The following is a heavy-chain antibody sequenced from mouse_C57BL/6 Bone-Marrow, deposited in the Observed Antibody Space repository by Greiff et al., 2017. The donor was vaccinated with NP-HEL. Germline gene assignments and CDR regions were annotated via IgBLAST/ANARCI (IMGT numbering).Heavy chain of an antibody. CDR2: INPGSGGT. CDR1: GYAFTNYL. V-gene: IGHV1-54*01. Sequence: VQGVESGAELVRPGTSVKVSCKASGYAFTNYLIEWVKQRPGQGLEWIGVINPGSGGTNYNEKFKGKATLTADKSSSTAYMQLSSLTSEDSAVYFCARGDWYAMDYWGQGTSVTVSS. CDR3: ARGDWYAMDY. J-gene: IGHJ4*01. D-gene: IGHD3-3*01.